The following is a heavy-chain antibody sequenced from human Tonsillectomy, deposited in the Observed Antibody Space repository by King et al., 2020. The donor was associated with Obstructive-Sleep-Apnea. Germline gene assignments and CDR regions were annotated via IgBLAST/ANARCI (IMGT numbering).Heavy chain of an antibody. D-gene: IGHD3-9*01. CDR1: GGSIISSSYY. CDR3: ARDSYDIVTGAYQFDY. CDR2: IYYSGTT. V-gene: IGHV4-39*07. Sequence: QLQESGPGLVKPSETLSLTCTVSGGSIISSSYYWGWIRQPPGKGLEWIGTIYYSGTTYYNPSLKTRVTMSIDTSKNKFSLKLSSVTAADTAVYYCARDSYDIVTGAYQFDYWGQGTLVTVSS. J-gene: IGHJ4*02.